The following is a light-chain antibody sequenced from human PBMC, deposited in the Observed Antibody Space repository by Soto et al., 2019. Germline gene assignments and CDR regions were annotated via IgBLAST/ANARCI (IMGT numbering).Light chain of an antibody. J-gene: IGKJ4*01. Sequence: DIQMTQSPSTLSASVGDRVTITCRASESISSWLAWYQQKPGKAPRLLIYKASSLESGVPSRLSGSGSGTEFTLTISSLQPDDFATYYCQQYNVYSLTFGGGTKVEIK. CDR2: KAS. V-gene: IGKV1-5*03. CDR3: QQYNVYSLT. CDR1: ESISSW.